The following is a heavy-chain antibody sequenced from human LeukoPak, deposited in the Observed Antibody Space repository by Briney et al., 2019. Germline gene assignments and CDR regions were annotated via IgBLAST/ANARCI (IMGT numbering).Heavy chain of an antibody. CDR2: IYTGGST. J-gene: IGHJ4*02. CDR1: GGSISTYY. D-gene: IGHD2-21*01. V-gene: IGHV4-4*07. Sequence: SETLSLTCTVSGGSISTYYWSWIRQPAGKGLEWIGRIYTGGSTNYNPSLESRVTMSINTPENHFSLKLSSVTAADTARYYCARGPRAFCGTPPCSPSFDSGGQEILATVSS. CDR3: ARGPRAFCGTPPCSPSFDS.